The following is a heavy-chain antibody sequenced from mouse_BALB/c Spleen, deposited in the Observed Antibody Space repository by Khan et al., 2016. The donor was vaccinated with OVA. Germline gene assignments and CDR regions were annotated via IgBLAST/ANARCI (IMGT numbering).Heavy chain of an antibody. V-gene: IGHV14-3*02. CDR3: VRSHGSSIY. CDR2: IDPANGYS. Sequence: VQLKQSGAELVKPGASVKLSCTASGFNIKDSYMHWVKQRPEQGLVWIGRIDPANGYSQYDPKFQGKATITADTSSNTAYLQLSSLTSEDTAVYYCVRSHGSSIYWGQGTLVTVAA. D-gene: IGHD1-1*01. J-gene: IGHJ3*01. CDR1: GFNIKDSY.